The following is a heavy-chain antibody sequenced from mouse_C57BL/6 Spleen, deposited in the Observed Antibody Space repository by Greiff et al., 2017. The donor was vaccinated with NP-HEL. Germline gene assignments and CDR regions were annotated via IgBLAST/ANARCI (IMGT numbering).Heavy chain of an antibody. V-gene: IGHV5-4*01. Sequence: EVQGVESGGGLVKPGGSLKLSCAASGFTFSSYAMSWVRQTPEKRLEWVATISDGGSYTYYPDNVKGRFTISRDNAKNNLYLQMSHLKSEDTAMYYCARDGDYGSKAWFAYWGQGTLVTVSA. CDR3: ARDGDYGSKAWFAY. CDR2: ISDGGSYT. CDR1: GFTFSSYA. D-gene: IGHD1-1*01. J-gene: IGHJ3*01.